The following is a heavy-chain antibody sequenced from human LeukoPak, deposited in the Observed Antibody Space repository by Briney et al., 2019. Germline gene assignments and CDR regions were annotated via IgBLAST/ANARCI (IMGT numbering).Heavy chain of an antibody. CDR1: GFSFSSYS. CDR3: ARSENYYGSGSYVPSDY. V-gene: IGHV3-20*04. CDR2: INWNGGST. D-gene: IGHD3-10*01. J-gene: IGHJ4*02. Sequence: GGSLRLSCAASGFSFSSYSMNWVRQAPGKGLEWVSGINWNGGSTGYADSVKGRFTISRDNAKNSLYLQMNSLRAEDTALYYCARSENYYGSGSYVPSDYWGQGTLVTVSS.